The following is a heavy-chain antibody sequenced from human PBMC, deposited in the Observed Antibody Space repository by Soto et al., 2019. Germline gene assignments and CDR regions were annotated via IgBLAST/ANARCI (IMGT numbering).Heavy chain of an antibody. CDR1: GFTFSNAW. CDR3: TTEGGDSSGWYYYYGMDV. D-gene: IGHD6-19*01. V-gene: IGHV3-15*01. Sequence: PGGSLRLSCAASGFTFSNAWMSWVRQAPGKGLEWVGRIKSKTDGGTTDYAAPVKGRFTISRDDSKNTLYLQMNSLKTEDTAVYYCTTEGGDSSGWYYYYGMDVWGQGTTVTVSS. J-gene: IGHJ6*02. CDR2: IKSKTDGGTT.